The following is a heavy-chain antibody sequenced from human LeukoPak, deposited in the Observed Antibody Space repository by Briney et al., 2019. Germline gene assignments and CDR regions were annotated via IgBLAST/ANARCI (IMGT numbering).Heavy chain of an antibody. J-gene: IGHJ4*02. CDR3: AKVEFRGAVVVVAAGPIGY. D-gene: IGHD2-15*01. Sequence: PGGSLRLSCEASGFTFSNYWMHWVRQAPGKGLVWVSRINSDGSSTTYADSVKGRFTISRDNAKNTLYLQMNSLRAEDTAVYYCAKVEFRGAVVVVAAGPIGYWGQGTLVTVSS. V-gene: IGHV3-74*01. CDR1: GFTFSNYW. CDR2: INSDGSST.